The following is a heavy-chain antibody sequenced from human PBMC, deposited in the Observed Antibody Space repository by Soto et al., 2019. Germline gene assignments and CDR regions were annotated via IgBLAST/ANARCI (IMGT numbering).Heavy chain of an antibody. Sequence: SETLSLTCTVSGCPISSYYWHWIRQPPGKGLEWIANIYYSGSTKYNPSLRSRVSISVDTSKNQLSLKLSSVTAADTAVYYCARDYYYYMDVWGTGTTVTVSS. CDR3: ARDYYYYMDV. CDR2: IYYSGST. J-gene: IGHJ6*03. CDR1: GCPISSYY. V-gene: IGHV4-59*01.